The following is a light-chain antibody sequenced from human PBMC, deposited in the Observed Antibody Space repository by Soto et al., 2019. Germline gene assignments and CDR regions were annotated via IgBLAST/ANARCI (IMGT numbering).Light chain of an antibody. CDR1: SSDVGAYNY. CDR2: DVS. J-gene: IGLJ2*01. Sequence: QSALTQPASVSGSPGQSITFSCTGTSSDVGAYNYVSWYQHHPGKAPKLMIYDVSNRPSGVSDRFSGSKSGNTASLTISGLQAEDEADYYCISYTSSITLVVFGGGTKLTVL. CDR3: ISYTSSITLVV. V-gene: IGLV2-14*03.